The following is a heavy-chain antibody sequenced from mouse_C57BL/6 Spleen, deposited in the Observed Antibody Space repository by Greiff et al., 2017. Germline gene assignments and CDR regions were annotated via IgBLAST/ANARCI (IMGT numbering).Heavy chain of an antibody. J-gene: IGHJ2*01. CDR3: AGMDDYGGFFDY. Sequence: QVQLQQPGAELVMPGASVKLSCKASGYTFTSYWMHWVKQRPGQGLEWIGEIDPSDSYTNYNQKFKGKSTLTVDKSSSTAYMQLSSLKSEDSAVYYGAGMDDYGGFFDYWGQGTTLTVSS. CDR1: GYTFTSYW. D-gene: IGHD2-4*01. CDR2: IDPSDSYT. V-gene: IGHV1-69*01.